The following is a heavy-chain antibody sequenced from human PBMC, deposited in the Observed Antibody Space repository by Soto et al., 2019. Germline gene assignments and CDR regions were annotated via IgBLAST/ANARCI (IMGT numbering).Heavy chain of an antibody. CDR2: INPSGGST. J-gene: IGHJ6*02. CDR1: GYTFTSYY. CDR3: ARAPRRDGYNMFSDV. V-gene: IGHV1-46*01. D-gene: IGHD5-12*01. Sequence: ASVKVSCKASGYTFTSYYMHWVRQAPGLGLEWMGIINPSGGSTSYAQKFQGRVTMTRDTSTSTVYMELSSLRSEDTAVYYCARAPRRDGYNMFSDVWGQGTTVTVSS.